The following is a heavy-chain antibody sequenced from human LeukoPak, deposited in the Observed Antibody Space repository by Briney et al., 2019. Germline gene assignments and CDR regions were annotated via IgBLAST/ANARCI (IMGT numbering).Heavy chain of an antibody. CDR2: IGTAGDT. CDR1: GFTFSDYD. CDR3: ARVAKERVGGVYYFDY. J-gene: IGHJ4*02. D-gene: IGHD1-1*01. Sequence: PGGSLRLSCAASGFTFSDYDVHWVRQATGKGLEWVSAIGTAGDTYYTGSVKGRFTTSRENAKNSLYLQMNSLRAGDTAVYYCARVAKERVGGVYYFDYWGQGTLVTVSS. V-gene: IGHV3-13*01.